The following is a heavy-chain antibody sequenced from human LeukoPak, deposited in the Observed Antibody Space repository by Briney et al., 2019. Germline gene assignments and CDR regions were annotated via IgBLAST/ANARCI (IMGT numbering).Heavy chain of an antibody. D-gene: IGHD3-22*01. V-gene: IGHV1-18*03. CDR3: ARDKVGPGPPSGYYYDSSGYYYDPFFDY. CDR1: GYTFTSYG. J-gene: IGHJ4*02. CDR2: ISAYNGNT. Sequence: ASVKVSCKASGYTFTSYGISWVRQAPGQGLEWMGWISAYNGNTNYAQKLQGRVTMTTDTSTSTAYMELRSLRSDDMAVYYCARDKVGPGPPSGYYYDSSGYYYDPFFDYWGQGTLVTVSS.